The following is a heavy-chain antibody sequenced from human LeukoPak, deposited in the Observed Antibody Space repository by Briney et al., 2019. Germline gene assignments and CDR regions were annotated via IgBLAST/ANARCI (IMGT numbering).Heavy chain of an antibody. V-gene: IGHV3-21*01. CDR1: GFTFSSYW. Sequence: PGGSLRLSCAASGFTFSSYWMHWVRQAPGKGLDWVSSISGTSTYIDYADSVKGRFTISRDNAKNSLYLQMNSLRVEDTAVYYCVRDHQLRDPGCWGQGTLVTVSS. D-gene: IGHD5-24*01. CDR2: ISGTSTYI. J-gene: IGHJ4*02. CDR3: VRDHQLRDPGC.